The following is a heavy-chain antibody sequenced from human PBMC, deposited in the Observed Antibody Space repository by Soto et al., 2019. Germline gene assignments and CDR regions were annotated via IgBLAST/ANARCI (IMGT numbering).Heavy chain of an antibody. CDR1: GFMFSVYG. V-gene: IGHV3-30*18. CDR2: ISSDGRSE. CDR3: AKTIVTPSGVSSRGRGALLDY. J-gene: IGHJ4*02. Sequence: QVQRVESGGGVVQPGRSLRLSCAASGFMFSVYGMHWVRQAPGKGPEWVAVISSDGRSEFYADPVKGRFTISRDNPKSTVFLQMNSLRPEYTAIYYRAKTIVTPSGVSSRGRGALLDYWWQGNLVNVSS. D-gene: IGHD2-2*01.